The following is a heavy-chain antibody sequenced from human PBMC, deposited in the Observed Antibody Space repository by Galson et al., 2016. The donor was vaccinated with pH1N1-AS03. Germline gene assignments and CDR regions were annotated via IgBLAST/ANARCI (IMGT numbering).Heavy chain of an antibody. CDR2: VFYSGGT. Sequence: TLSLTCTVSGASISSGYYYWSWIRHHPGKGLEWIGYVFYSGGTYYSPSLKSRFTTSLDTSKNQFSLKLNSVTAADTAVYFCSRGGVMVPTNLEAFDIWGQGTMVTVSS. CDR1: GASISSGYYY. J-gene: IGHJ3*02. V-gene: IGHV4-31*03. D-gene: IGHD5-12*01. CDR3: SRGGVMVPTNLEAFDI.